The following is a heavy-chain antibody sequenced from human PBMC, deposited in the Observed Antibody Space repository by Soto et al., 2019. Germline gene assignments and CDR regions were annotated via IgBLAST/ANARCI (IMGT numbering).Heavy chain of an antibody. D-gene: IGHD2-21*01. CDR1: GYTFTSYD. Sequence: WASVKVSCKASGYTFTSYDINWVRQATGQGLEWMGWMNPNSGNTGYAQKFQGRVTMTRNTSISTAYMELSSLRSEDTAVYYCARGLLWPPNFDYWGQGTLVTVSS. J-gene: IGHJ4*02. CDR3: ARGLLWPPNFDY. CDR2: MNPNSGNT. V-gene: IGHV1-8*01.